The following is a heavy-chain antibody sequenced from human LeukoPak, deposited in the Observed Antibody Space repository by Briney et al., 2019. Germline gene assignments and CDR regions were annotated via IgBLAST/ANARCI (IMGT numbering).Heavy chain of an antibody. D-gene: IGHD6-13*01. CDR2: IIPIFGTA. J-gene: IGHJ2*01. CDR3: ASLNSSSWYYWYFDL. Sequence: SVKVSCKASGSTFSSYAISWVRQAPGQGLEWMGGIIPIFGTANYAQKFQGRATITADESTSTAYMELSSLRSEDTAVYYCASLNSSSWYYWYFDLWGRGTLVTVSS. CDR1: GSTFSSYA. V-gene: IGHV1-69*13.